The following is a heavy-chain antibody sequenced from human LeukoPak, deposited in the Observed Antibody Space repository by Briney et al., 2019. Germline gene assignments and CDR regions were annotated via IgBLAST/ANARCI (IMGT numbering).Heavy chain of an antibody. CDR2: LRNSASTT. V-gene: IGHV3-23*01. J-gene: IGHJ4*02. CDR1: GFTFSNSA. CDR3: ATYRQVLLPFES. Sequence: GGSLRLSCAASGFTFSNSAMSWVRQAPGKGLEWVSALRNSASTTYYADSVKGRFTISRDNSKSTLYLQMNSLRAEDTAMYYCATYRQVLLPFESWGQGTLVTVSS. D-gene: IGHD2-8*02.